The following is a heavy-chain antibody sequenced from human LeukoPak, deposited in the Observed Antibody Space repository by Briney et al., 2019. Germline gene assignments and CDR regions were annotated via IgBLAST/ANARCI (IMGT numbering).Heavy chain of an antibody. CDR3: AKRWSYCDY. CDR2: ISAGSTNT. V-gene: IGHV3-23*01. CDR1: GFTFTSCA. J-gene: IGHJ4*02. Sequence: PGGSLRLSCAASGFTFTSCAMSWVRQAPGKGLEWVSSISAGSTNTYYADSVKGRFTISRDNSKNMVYLQMNSLSPEDTAVYYCAKRWSYCDYWGQGALVTVSS. D-gene: IGHD3-3*01.